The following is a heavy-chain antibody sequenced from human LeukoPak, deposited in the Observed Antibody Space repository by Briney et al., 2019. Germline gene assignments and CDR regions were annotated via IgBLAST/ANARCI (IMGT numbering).Heavy chain of an antibody. CDR1: GGCISSSNW. V-gene: IGHV4-4*02. D-gene: IGHD1-26*01. CDR2: IYHSGST. J-gene: IGHJ3*01. CDR3: ARGASGTLYGALDA. Sequence: SETLSLTCAVSGGCISSSNWWSWVRQPPGKGLKWLGEIYHSGSTNYNPSLKSRVTISVDKSKNQFSLKLSSVTAADTAVYYCARGASGTLYGALDAWGQGTMVTVSS.